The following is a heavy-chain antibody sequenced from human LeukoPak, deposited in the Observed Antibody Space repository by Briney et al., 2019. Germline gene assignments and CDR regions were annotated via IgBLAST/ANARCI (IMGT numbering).Heavy chain of an antibody. V-gene: IGHV4-59*01. CDR3: ARGYSGSYYGV. Sequence: SETLSLTCTVSGGSISNYCWSWIRQPPGKGLEWIGYIFYSGSTNYNPSLKSRVTISVDTSKNQFSLQLSSVTAADTAVYYCARGYSGSYYGVWGQGTLVTVSS. D-gene: IGHD1-26*01. CDR2: IFYSGST. CDR1: GGSISNYC. J-gene: IGHJ4*02.